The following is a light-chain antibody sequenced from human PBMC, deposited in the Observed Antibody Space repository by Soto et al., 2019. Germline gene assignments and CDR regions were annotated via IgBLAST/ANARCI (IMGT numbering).Light chain of an antibody. V-gene: IGLV2-23*01. CDR2: EGS. Sequence: QSALTQPASVSGSPGQWITISCTGTSSDVGSYNLVSWYQQHPAKAPKLMVYEGSKRPSGVSNRLSGCKSGNTASLTISGLQAEDEADYYCCSDAGSSTLVVFGGGTKLTVL. CDR3: CSDAGSSTLVV. J-gene: IGLJ2*01. CDR1: SSDVGSYNL.